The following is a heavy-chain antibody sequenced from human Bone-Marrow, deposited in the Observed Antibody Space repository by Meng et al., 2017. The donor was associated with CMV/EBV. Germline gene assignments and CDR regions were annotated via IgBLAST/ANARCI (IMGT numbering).Heavy chain of an antibody. J-gene: IGHJ4*02. V-gene: IGHV5-51*01. Sequence: KVSCKASGYTFTSYGISWVRQAPGQGLEWMGIIDPGDSVARYSPSFQGQVTISVDKSISTAYLQWSSLKASDTAMYYCARQFIYGGNSGGDYWGQGTLVTVSS. CDR1: GYTFTSYG. D-gene: IGHD4-23*01. CDR3: ARQFIYGGNSGGDY. CDR2: IDPGDSVA.